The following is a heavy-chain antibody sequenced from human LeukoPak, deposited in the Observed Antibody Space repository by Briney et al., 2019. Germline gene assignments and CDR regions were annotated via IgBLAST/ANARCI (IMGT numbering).Heavy chain of an antibody. CDR1: GFTFSNAW. V-gene: IGHV4-34*01. J-gene: IGHJ5*02. Sequence: LRLSCAASGFTFSNAWMSWVRQPPGKGLEWIGEINHSGSTNYNPSLKSRVTISVDTSKNQFSLKLSSVTAADTAVYYCARRSNYDFWRRLGNWFDPWGQGTLVTVSS. CDR3: ARRSNYDFWRRLGNWFDP. D-gene: IGHD3-3*01. CDR2: INHSGST.